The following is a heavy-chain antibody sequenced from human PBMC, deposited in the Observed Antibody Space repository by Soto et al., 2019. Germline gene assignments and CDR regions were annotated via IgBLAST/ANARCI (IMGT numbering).Heavy chain of an antibody. V-gene: IGHV1-69*01. Sequence: QVQLVQSGAEVKKPGSSVKVSCKASGDTFSSYAISWVRQAPGQGLEWMGGIIPIFGTANYAQKFQGRVTITADESTSTAYMELRSLGSEDTAVYYCARDGSGYRSRASPMDVWGQGTTVTVSS. CDR2: IIPIFGTA. J-gene: IGHJ6*02. D-gene: IGHD3-22*01. CDR1: GDTFSSYA. CDR3: ARDGSGYRSRASPMDV.